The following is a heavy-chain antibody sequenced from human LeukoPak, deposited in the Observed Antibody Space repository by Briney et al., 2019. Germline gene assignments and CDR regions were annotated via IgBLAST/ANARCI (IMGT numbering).Heavy chain of an antibody. CDR2: IIPIFGTA. Sequence: GASVKVSCKASGGTFSSYAISWVRQAPGQGLEWMGGIIPIFGTANYAQKFQGRVTITADESTSTAYMELSSLRSEDTAVYYCARHFRYSSSWYFWFDPWGQGTLVTVSS. CDR1: GGTFSSYA. V-gene: IGHV1-69*01. D-gene: IGHD6-13*01. CDR3: ARHFRYSSSWYFWFDP. J-gene: IGHJ5*02.